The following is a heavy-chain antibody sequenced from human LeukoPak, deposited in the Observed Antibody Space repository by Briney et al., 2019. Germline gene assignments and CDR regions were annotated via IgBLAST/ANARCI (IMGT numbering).Heavy chain of an antibody. CDR2: ISGSGGST. V-gene: IGHV3-23*01. CDR1: GFTFSSYS. CDR3: AKHPYNWDYFDEF. D-gene: IGHD1-7*01. J-gene: IGHJ1*01. Sequence: GGSLRLSCAASGFTFSSYSMSWVRQAPGKGLEWVSAISGSGGSTYYADSVKGRFSISRDNSKNTLYLQMNRLRTEDTALYYCAKHPYNWDYFDEFWGQGTLVTVFS.